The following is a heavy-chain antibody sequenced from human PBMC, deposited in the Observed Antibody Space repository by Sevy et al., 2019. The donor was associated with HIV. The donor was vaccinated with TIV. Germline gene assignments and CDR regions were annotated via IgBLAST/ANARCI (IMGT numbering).Heavy chain of an antibody. CDR3: AREGCTRPDDY. Sequence: GGSLRLSCAVSGFNFNIYSMSWVRQAPGKGLEGVSTLSFGCGKINYADSVKGRFIISRDDSKNTLYLQMNSLRAEDTAVYFCAREGCTRPDDYWGQGTLVTVSS. J-gene: IGHJ4*02. V-gene: IGHV3-23*01. CDR1: GFNFNIYS. CDR2: LSFGCGKI. D-gene: IGHD2-8*01.